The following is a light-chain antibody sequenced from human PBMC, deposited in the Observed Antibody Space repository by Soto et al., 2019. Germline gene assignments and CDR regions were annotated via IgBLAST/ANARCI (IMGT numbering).Light chain of an antibody. J-gene: IGKJ1*01. Sequence: MTQSPSTLSASVGDRVTITCRASQSISSWLAWYQQKPGKAPKLLIYGASSLESGVPSRFSGSGSGTEFTLTISSLQPDDFATYYCQQYNSYDMWSFGQGTKVDIK. CDR3: QQYNSYDMWS. V-gene: IGKV1-5*01. CDR1: QSISSW. CDR2: GAS.